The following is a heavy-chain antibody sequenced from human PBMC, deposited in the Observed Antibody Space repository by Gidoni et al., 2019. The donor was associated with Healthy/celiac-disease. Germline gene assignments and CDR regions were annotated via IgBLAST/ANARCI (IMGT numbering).Heavy chain of an antibody. D-gene: IGHD6-13*01. V-gene: IGHV3-23*04. CDR1: GFTFSSYA. Sequence: EVQLVESGGGLVQPGGSLRLSCAASGFTFSSYAMSWVRQAPGKGLEWVSAISGSGGSTYYADSVKGRFTISRDNSKNTLYLQMNSLRAEDTAVYYCAKVSRQLVSPLYYYYYGMDVWGQGTTVTVSS. J-gene: IGHJ6*02. CDR3: AKVSRQLVSPLYYYYYGMDV. CDR2: ISGSGGST.